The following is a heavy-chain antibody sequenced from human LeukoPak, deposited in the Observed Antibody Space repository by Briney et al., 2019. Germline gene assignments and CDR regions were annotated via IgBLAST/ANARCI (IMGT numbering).Heavy chain of an antibody. D-gene: IGHD6-19*01. CDR2: ISSSGSSI. J-gene: IGHJ4*02. V-gene: IGHV3-48*04. CDR1: GFTFSSYS. Sequence: PGGSLRLSCAASGFTFSSYSMNWVRQAPGKGLEWVSFISSSGSSIYYADSVKGRFTVSRDNAKNSLYLQMNSLRAEDTALYYCARTPSAWFFDCWGQGTLVTVSS. CDR3: ARTPSAWFFDC.